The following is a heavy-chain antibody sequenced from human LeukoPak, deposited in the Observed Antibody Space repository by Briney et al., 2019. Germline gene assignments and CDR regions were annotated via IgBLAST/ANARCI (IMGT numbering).Heavy chain of an antibody. CDR3: ARFPYCSGGSCYPTDY. V-gene: IGHV3-21*01. J-gene: IGHJ4*02. Sequence: GGSLRLSCAASGLTFSSYSMNWVRQAPGKGLEWVSSISSSSSYIYYADSVKGRFTISRDNAKNSLYLQMNSLRAEDTAVYYCARFPYCSGGSCYPTDYWGQGTLVTVSS. D-gene: IGHD2-15*01. CDR2: ISSSSSYI. CDR1: GLTFSSYS.